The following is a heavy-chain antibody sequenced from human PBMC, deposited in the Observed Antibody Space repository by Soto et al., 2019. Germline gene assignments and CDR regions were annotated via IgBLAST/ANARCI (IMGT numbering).Heavy chain of an antibody. D-gene: IGHD3-22*01. Sequence: PXESLNISCKASGYSFSTYWIAWVRQMPGKSLEWMAIINPDDYDTRYSPSFQGQVTISADRSIKTAYLHWSSLKASDTAMYYCARPDSTGYYSFWGQGNLVTVSS. CDR2: INPDDYDT. CDR3: ARPDSTGYYSF. V-gene: IGHV5-51*01. J-gene: IGHJ4*02. CDR1: GYSFSTYW.